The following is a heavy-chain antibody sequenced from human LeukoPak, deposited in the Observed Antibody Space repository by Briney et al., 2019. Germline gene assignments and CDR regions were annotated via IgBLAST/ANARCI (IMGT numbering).Heavy chain of an antibody. CDR1: GFTFSSYG. Sequence: PGGSLRLSCAASGFTFSSYGMHWVRQAPGKGLEWVAVIWYDGSNKYYADSVKGRFTISRDNSKNTLYLQMNSLRAEDTAVYYCASGSGSYYNDAFDIWGQGTMVTVSS. V-gene: IGHV3-33*01. J-gene: IGHJ3*02. CDR3: ASGSGSYYNDAFDI. CDR2: IWYDGSNK. D-gene: IGHD3-10*01.